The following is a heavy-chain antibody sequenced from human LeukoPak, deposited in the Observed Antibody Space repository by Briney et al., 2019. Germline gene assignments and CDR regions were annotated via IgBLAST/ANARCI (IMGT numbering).Heavy chain of an antibody. CDR1: GYSFTSYW. V-gene: IGHV5-51*01. J-gene: IGHJ6*02. CDR2: IYPGDSDT. CDR3: ASNLERPLTNYYGMDV. Sequence: GESLKISCKGSGYSFTSYWIGWVRQMPGKGLEWMGIIYPGDSDTRYSPSFQGQVTISADKSISTAYLQWSSLKASDTAMYYCASNLERPLTNYYGMDVWGQGTTVTVSS. D-gene: IGHD1-1*01.